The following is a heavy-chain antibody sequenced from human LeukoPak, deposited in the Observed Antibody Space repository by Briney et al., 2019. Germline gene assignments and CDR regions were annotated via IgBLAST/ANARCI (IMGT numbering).Heavy chain of an antibody. Sequence: GGSLRLSCAASGFTVSSNYMSWVRQAPGKGLEWVSVIYSGGSTYYADSVKGRFTISRDNSKSTLYLQMNSLRAEDTAVYYCARSHTAMAPFDYGGQGPLVTVSS. J-gene: IGHJ4*02. CDR2: IYSGGST. V-gene: IGHV3-66*01. CDR1: GFTVSSNY. D-gene: IGHD5-18*01. CDR3: ARSHTAMAPFDY.